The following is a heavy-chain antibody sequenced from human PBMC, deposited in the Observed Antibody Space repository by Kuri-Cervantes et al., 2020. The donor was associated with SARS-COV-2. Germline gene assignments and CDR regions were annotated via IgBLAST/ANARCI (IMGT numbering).Heavy chain of an antibody. CDR1: GFTFSSYS. Sequence: GESLKISCAASGFTFSSYSMNWVRQAPGKGLEWVSYISSSSSTIYYADPVKGRFTISRDNAKNSLYLQMNSLRAEDTAVYYCARGDGRIAARTAGYYYGMDVWGQGTTVTVSS. J-gene: IGHJ6*02. CDR3: ARGDGRIAARTAGYYYGMDV. D-gene: IGHD6-6*01. CDR2: ISSSSSTI. V-gene: IGHV3-48*04.